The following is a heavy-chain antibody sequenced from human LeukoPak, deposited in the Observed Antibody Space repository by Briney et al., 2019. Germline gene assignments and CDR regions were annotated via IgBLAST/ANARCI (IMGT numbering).Heavy chain of an antibody. CDR3: AKDALYYSSGWFTIDY. V-gene: IGHV3-23*01. Sequence: GGSLRLSCAASGFTFSSYAMSWVRQAPGKGLEWVSAISGSGGSTYYADSVKGRFTISRDNSKNTLYLRMNSLRPEDTAVYYCAKDALYYSSGWFTIDYWGQGTLVTVSS. D-gene: IGHD6-19*01. CDR1: GFTFSSYA. J-gene: IGHJ4*02. CDR2: ISGSGGST.